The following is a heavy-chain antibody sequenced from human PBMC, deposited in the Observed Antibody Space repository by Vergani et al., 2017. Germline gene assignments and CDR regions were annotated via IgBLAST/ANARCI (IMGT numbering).Heavy chain of an antibody. Sequence: EVQLLESGGGLVQPGGSLRLSCAASGFTFSSYAVSWVRQAPGKGLEWVSAISGSGGSTYYADSVKGRFTISRDNSKNTLYLQMNSLRAEDTAVYYCAKGALWFGERYPPPDYWGQGTLVTVSS. CDR3: AKGALWFGERYPPPDY. CDR1: GFTFSSYA. J-gene: IGHJ4*02. CDR2: ISGSGGST. D-gene: IGHD3-10*01. V-gene: IGHV3-23*01.